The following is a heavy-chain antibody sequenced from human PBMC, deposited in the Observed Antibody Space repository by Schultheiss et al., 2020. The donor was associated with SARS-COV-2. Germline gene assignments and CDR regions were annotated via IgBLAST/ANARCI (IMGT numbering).Heavy chain of an antibody. D-gene: IGHD7-27*01. Sequence: GGSLRLSYAASGFTFSSYWMYWVRQAPGKGLVWVSRIKSDGRSTNYADSVKGRFSISRDNAKKTLYLQMNSLTPEDTAVYYCARGLLGRDDYWGQGTLVTVSS. CDR3: ARGLLGRDDY. V-gene: IGHV3-74*01. CDR2: IKSDGRST. J-gene: IGHJ4*02. CDR1: GFTFSSYW.